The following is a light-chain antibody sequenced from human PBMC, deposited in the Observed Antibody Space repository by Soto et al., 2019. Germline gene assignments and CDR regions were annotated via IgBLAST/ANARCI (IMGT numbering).Light chain of an antibody. J-gene: IGLJ7*01. CDR3: AAWDDSLSGPG. V-gene: IGLV1-47*01. CDR1: SSNIGSNY. CDR2: RNN. Sequence: QSVLTQPPSASGTPGQRVTISCSGSSSNIGSNYVYWYQQLPGTAPKLLINRNNQRPSGVPDRFSGSKSGTSASLAISGLRSEDEADYYCAAWDDSLSGPGFGGGTQLTVL.